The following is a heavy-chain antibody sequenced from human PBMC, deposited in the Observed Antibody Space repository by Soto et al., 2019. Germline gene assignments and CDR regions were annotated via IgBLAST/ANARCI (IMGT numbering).Heavy chain of an antibody. Sequence: SETLSLTCAASGGSFSGYYWSWIRQPPGKGLEWIGEINHSGSTNYNPSLKSRITISVDTTKNQFSLKLSSVTAADTAVYYCARRDAYDYVWGSYRPNWFDPWGQGTLVTVS. J-gene: IGHJ5*02. CDR2: INHSGST. CDR3: ARRDAYDYVWGSYRPNWFDP. V-gene: IGHV4-34*01. D-gene: IGHD3-16*02. CDR1: GGSFSGYY.